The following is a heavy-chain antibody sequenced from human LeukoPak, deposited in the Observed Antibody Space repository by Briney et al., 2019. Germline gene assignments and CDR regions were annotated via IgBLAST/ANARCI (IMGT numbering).Heavy chain of an antibody. D-gene: IGHD4-23*01. Sequence: ASVKVSCKASGYTFSKFGIAWVRQAPGQGLEWMGWISGNKDNPQSAQDLQGRVTVTTDRSTSTAYMELRSLRHDDTAVYYCARGDGGNPWDAFDIWGQGTMVTVSS. CDR3: ARGDGGNPWDAFDI. CDR2: ISGNKDNP. J-gene: IGHJ3*02. CDR1: GYTFSKFG. V-gene: IGHV1-18*01.